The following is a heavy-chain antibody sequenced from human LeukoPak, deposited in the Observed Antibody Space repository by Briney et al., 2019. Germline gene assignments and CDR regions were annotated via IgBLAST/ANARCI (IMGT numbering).Heavy chain of an antibody. D-gene: IGHD5-12*01. CDR1: GGSISSHY. V-gene: IGHV4-59*11. J-gene: IGHJ4*02. CDR2: IDYSGST. CDR3: ARIVGGDIDY. Sequence: SETLSLTCTVSGGSISSHYWSWIRQPPGKGLEWIGYIDYSGSTNYNPSLKSRVTISVDTSKNQFSLKLSSVTAADTAVYYCARIVGGDIDYWGQGTLVTVSS.